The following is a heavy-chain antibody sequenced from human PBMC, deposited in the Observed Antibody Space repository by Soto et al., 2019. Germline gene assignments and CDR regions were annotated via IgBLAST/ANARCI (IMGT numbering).Heavy chain of an antibody. V-gene: IGHV4-34*01. J-gene: IGHJ6*02. D-gene: IGHD3-3*01. CDR3: GRSYYDFWRGYYKDDYYYGMDV. CDR1: GGSFSGYY. CDR2: INHSGST. Sequence: PXETLSLTCAVYGGSFSGYYWSWIRQPPGKGLEWVGEINHSGSTNYNPSLKSRVTISVDTSKNQFSLKLSSVTAADTAVYYCGRSYYDFWRGYYKDDYYYGMDVWGQGTTVTVSS.